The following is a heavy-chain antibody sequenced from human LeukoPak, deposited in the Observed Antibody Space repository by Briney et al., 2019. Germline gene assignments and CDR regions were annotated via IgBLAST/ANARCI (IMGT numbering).Heavy chain of an antibody. V-gene: IGHV1-18*01. CDR1: GYTFTSHG. CDR2: ISSHNDNK. CDR3: ARWGSSNWWEHLGDY. Sequence: ASVKVSCKASGYTFTSHGFSWLRQAPGQGLEWMGWISSHNDNKKYAQKFQDRLTMTTDTSTSTAYMELRSLRSDDTAVYYCARWGSSNWWEHLGDYWGQGTLVTVSP. D-gene: IGHD2-8*02. J-gene: IGHJ4*02.